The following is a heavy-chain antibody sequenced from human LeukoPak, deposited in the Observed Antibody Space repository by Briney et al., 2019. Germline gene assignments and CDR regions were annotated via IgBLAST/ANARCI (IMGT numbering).Heavy chain of an antibody. CDR1: GYTFTGYY. J-gene: IGHJ4*02. Sequence: GASVKVSCKASGYTFTGYYMHWVRQAPGQGLEWMGWINPNSGGTNYAQKFQGRVTMTRDTSISTAYMELSRLRSDDTAVYYCARVAGSSGCFDQWSQGTLVTVSS. D-gene: IGHD6-19*01. V-gene: IGHV1-2*02. CDR2: INPNSGGT. CDR3: ARVAGSSGCFDQ.